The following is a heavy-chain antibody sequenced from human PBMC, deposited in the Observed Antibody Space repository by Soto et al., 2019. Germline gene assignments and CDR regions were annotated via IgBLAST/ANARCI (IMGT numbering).Heavy chain of an antibody. Sequence: ASVKVSCKASGGTFSSYTISWVRQAPGQGLEWMGRIIPILGIANYAQKFQGRVTITADKSTSTAYMELSSLRSEDTAVYYCAREHYYDSSGYYPSGSYDAFDIWGQGTMVTVSS. CDR1: GGTFSSYT. CDR3: AREHYYDSSGYYPSGSYDAFDI. D-gene: IGHD3-22*01. V-gene: IGHV1-69*04. J-gene: IGHJ3*02. CDR2: IIPILGIA.